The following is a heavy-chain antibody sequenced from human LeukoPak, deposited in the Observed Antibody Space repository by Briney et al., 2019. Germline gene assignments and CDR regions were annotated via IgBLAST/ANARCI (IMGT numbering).Heavy chain of an antibody. J-gene: IGHJ4*02. D-gene: IGHD2-2*01. CDR2: ISAYNGNT. Sequence: EASVKVSCKASGYTFTSYGISWVRQAPGQGLGWMGWISAYNGNTNYAQKLQGRVTMTTDTSTSTAYMELRSLRSDDTAVYYCAREEDVVVPAAMPDYWGQGTLVTVSS. CDR3: AREEDVVVPAAMPDY. CDR1: GYTFTSYG. V-gene: IGHV1-18*01.